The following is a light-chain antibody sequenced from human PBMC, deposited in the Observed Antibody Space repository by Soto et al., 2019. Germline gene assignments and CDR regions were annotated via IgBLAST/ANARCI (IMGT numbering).Light chain of an antibody. J-gene: IGKJ2*01. CDR3: MQALQTPPA. CDR1: QSLLHSNGYNY. CDR2: LGS. Sequence: DIVMTQSPLSLPVTPGEPASISCRSSQSLLHSNGYNYLDWYLQKPGQSPQLLIYLGSNRASGVPDQFSGSGSGTDFTLKISRVEAEDVGVYYCMQALQTPPAFGQGTKLEIK. V-gene: IGKV2-28*01.